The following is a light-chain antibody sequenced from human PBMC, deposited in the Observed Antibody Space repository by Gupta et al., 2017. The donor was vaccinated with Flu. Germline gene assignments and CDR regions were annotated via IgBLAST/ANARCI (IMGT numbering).Light chain of an antibody. Sequence: QTVVTQEPSLTVSPGGTVTLTCASSTGPVTDDYYPYWFQQKPGQAPRALVHGANNKHSWTPARFSGYLLGGKAALTLSGVQPEDEAEYYCVLWLGGYYAFGTGTRVTVL. J-gene: IGLJ1*01. CDR1: TGPVTDDYY. CDR3: VLWLGGYYA. V-gene: IGLV7-43*01. CDR2: GAN.